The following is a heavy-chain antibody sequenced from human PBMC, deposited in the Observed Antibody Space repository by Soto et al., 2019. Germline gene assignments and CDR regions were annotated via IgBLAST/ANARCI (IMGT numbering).Heavy chain of an antibody. Sequence: EVQLLESGGGLVQPGGSLRLSCAASGFTFSSYAMSWVRQAPGKGLEWVSAISGSGGSTYYADSVKGRFTISRDNSKNTLYLQMNSLRAEDTTGYYCAKGWRMWRIAAAGADSFDIWGQGTMVTVCS. V-gene: IGHV3-23*01. CDR3: AKGWRMWRIAAAGADSFDI. D-gene: IGHD6-13*01. J-gene: IGHJ3*02. CDR2: ISGSGGST. CDR1: GFTFSSYA.